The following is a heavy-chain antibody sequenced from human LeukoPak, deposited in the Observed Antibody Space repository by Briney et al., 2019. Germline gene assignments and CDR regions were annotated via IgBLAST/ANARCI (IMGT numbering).Heavy chain of an antibody. Sequence: TGGSLRLSCAASGFSVTTSYMSWVRQAPGKGLEWVSVTYSGGSTSHADSVKGRFTVSRDDSKNMVYLQMNSMRHDDTAVYYCARTYYDYRAGTNYFDYWGQGTLVTVSS. CDR2: TYSGGST. D-gene: IGHD3-3*01. J-gene: IGHJ4*02. CDR1: GFSVTTSY. CDR3: ARTYYDYRAGTNYFDY. V-gene: IGHV3-66*01.